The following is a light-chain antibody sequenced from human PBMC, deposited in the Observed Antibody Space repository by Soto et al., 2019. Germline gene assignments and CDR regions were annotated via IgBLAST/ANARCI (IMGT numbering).Light chain of an antibody. CDR1: SSDVGSYNL. J-gene: IGLJ2*01. CDR2: EGS. V-gene: IGLV2-23*01. Sequence: QSALTQPASVSGSPGQSITISCTGISSDVGSYNLVSWYQQHPGKAPKVMIYEGSKRPSGVSNRFSGSRPGNTASLTISGLQAEDEAHYYSSSYAGSSTHVVFGGGTKVTVL. CDR3: SSYAGSSTHVV.